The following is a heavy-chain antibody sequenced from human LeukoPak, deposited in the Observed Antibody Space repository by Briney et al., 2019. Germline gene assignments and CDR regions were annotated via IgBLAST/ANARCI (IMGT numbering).Heavy chain of an antibody. CDR1: GFTFSSYA. D-gene: IGHD2-2*01. CDR2: ISGSGSNT. J-gene: IGHJ4*02. Sequence: GGSLRLSCAASGFTFSSYAMSWVRQAPGKGLEWVSAISGSGSNTYYADSVKGRFTISRDNSKNTLYLQMNSLRAEDTAVYYCAKSSRAVVVPAAREVRDDYWGQGTLVIVSS. CDR3: AKSSRAVVVPAAREVRDDY. V-gene: IGHV3-23*01.